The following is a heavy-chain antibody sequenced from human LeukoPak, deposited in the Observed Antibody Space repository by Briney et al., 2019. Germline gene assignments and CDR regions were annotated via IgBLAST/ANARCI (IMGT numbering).Heavy chain of an antibody. CDR2: IWYDGSNK. CDR3: ARDPGGSLRYFDWSYYFDY. Sequence: GGSLRLSCAGSGFTVSSNYMSWVRQAPGKGLEWVAVIWYDGSNKYYADSVKGRFTISRDNSKNTLYLQMNSLRAEDTAVYYCARDPGGSLRYFDWSYYFDYWGQGTLVTVSS. V-gene: IGHV3-33*08. CDR1: GFTVSSNY. J-gene: IGHJ4*02. D-gene: IGHD3-9*01.